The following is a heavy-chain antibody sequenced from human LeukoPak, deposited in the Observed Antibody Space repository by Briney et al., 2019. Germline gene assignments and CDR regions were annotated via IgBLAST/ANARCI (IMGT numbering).Heavy chain of an antibody. CDR2: ISAYNGNT. CDR3: ASGGGGWNGGRDFDY. Sequence: ASVNVSCEASGYTFTSYGISWVRQAPGQGLEWMGWISAYNGNTNYAQKLQGRVTMTTDTSTSTAYMELRSLRSDDTAVYYCASGGGGWNGGRDFDYWGQGTLVTVSS. V-gene: IGHV1-18*01. J-gene: IGHJ4*02. D-gene: IGHD1-1*01. CDR1: GYTFTSYG.